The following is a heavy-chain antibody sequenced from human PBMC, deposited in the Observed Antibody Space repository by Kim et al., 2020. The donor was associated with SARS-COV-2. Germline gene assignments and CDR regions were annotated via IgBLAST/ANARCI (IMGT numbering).Heavy chain of an antibody. CDR3: VRSIDY. CDR1: GFIFSNFW. CDR2: VHPDGSAT. Sequence: GGSLRLSCEGSGFIFSNFWMAWARQFPGKGLEWVANVHPDGSATHYVDSVKGRFTISRDNANNALYLEMTSLKVEDSAVYYCVRSIDYWGQGTRVSVSS. V-gene: IGHV3-7*01. J-gene: IGHJ4*02.